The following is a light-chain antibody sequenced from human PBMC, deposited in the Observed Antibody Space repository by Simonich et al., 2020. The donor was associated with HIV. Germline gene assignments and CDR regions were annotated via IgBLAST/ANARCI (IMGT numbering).Light chain of an antibody. CDR3: QQSYSTPMYT. CDR2: AAS. CDR1: QDISSY. V-gene: IGKV1-39*01. J-gene: IGKJ2*01. Sequence: DIQLTQSPSFLSASVGDRVTITCRASQDISSYLAWYQQKPGKAPKLLIFAASSLQSGVPSRFSGSGSGTDFTLTISSLQPEDFATYYCQQSYSTPMYTFGQGTKLEIK.